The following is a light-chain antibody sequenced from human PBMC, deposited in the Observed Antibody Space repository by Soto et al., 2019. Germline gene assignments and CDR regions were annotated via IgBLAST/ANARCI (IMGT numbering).Light chain of an antibody. Sequence: DIQMTQSPSSLSASVGDIVTITCQASQDIKDFLNWYQQKPGKAPKLLIYDASNLEPGVPSRFSGRGSGTDFTFTIASLQPEDIATYYCQQYDGLPPYTFGQGTKLEIK. J-gene: IGKJ2*01. CDR1: QDIKDF. CDR2: DAS. CDR3: QQYDGLPPYT. V-gene: IGKV1-33*01.